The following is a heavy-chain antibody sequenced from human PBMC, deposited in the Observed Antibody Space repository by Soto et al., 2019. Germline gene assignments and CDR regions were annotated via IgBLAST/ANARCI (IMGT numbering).Heavy chain of an antibody. CDR1: GGSIISYY. Sequence: SETLSLTCTVSGGSIISYYWSWIRQPPGKGLEWIGYIYYSGSTNYNPSLKSRVTISVDTSKNQFSLKLSSVTAADTAVYYCARGKSVGHFDYWGQGTLVTVSS. J-gene: IGHJ4*02. CDR2: IYYSGST. V-gene: IGHV4-59*01. CDR3: ARGKSVGHFDY. D-gene: IGHD1-26*01.